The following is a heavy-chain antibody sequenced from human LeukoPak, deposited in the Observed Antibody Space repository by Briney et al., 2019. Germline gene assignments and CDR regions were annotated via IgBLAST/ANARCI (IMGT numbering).Heavy chain of an antibody. CDR1: GGSFSGYY. V-gene: IGHV4-34*01. D-gene: IGHD1/OR15-1a*01. Sequence: PSETLSLTCAVYGGSFSGYYWSWIRQPPGKGLEWIGEINHSGSTNYNPSLKSRVTISVDTSKNQFSLKLSSVTAADTAVYYCARNNYNHQNLDYWGQGTLVTVSS. CDR3: ARNNYNHQNLDY. CDR2: INHSGST. J-gene: IGHJ4*02.